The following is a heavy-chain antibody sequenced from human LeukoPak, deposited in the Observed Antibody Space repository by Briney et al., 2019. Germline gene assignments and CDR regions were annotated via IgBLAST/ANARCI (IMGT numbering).Heavy chain of an antibody. J-gene: IGHJ5*02. CDR3: ARHDILTDTWFDP. V-gene: IGHV4-31*03. Sequence: PSETLSLTCTVSGGSISSGGYYWSWIRQHPGKGLEWIGYIYYSGSTYYNPSLKSRVTISVDTSKNQFSLKLSSVTAADTAVYYCARHDILTDTWFDPWGQGTLVTVSS. D-gene: IGHD3-9*01. CDR2: IYYSGST. CDR1: GGSISSGGYY.